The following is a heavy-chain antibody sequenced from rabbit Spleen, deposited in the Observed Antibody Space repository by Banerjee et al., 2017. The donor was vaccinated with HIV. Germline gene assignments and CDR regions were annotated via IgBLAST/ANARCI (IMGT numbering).Heavy chain of an antibody. CDR2: IYPDSSGST. D-gene: IGHD4-2*01. CDR3: ARDSAGREDFNL. J-gene: IGHJ4*01. CDR1: GFSFSTSYY. V-gene: IGHV1S40*01. Sequence: QSLEESGGDLVKPEGSLTLTCTASGFSFSTSYYICWVRQAPGKGLESVACIYPDSSGSTYYASWAKGRFTISKTSSTTVTLEMTSLTAADTATYFCARDSAGREDFNLWGPGTLVTVS.